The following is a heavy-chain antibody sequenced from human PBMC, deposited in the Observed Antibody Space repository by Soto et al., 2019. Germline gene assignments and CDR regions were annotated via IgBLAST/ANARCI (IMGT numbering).Heavy chain of an antibody. Sequence: VSGPTLVNPTQTLTLTCTFSGFSLSTSGMCVSWIRQPPGKALEWLALIDWDDDKYYSTSLKTRLTISKDTSKNQVVLTMTNMDPVDTATYYCARSSSWYNYYYYYGMDVWGQGTTVTVSS. CDR3: ARSSSWYNYYYYYGMDV. V-gene: IGHV2-70*01. D-gene: IGHD6-13*01. CDR1: GFSLSTSGMC. CDR2: IDWDDDK. J-gene: IGHJ6*02.